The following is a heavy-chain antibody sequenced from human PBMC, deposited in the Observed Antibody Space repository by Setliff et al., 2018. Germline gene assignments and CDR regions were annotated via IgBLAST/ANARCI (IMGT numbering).Heavy chain of an antibody. CDR3: ARDVFPYHYEGAFDI. CDR1: GYTFTSHY. V-gene: IGHV1-46*01. Sequence: ASVKVSCKASGYTFTSHYMHWLRQAPGLGLEWMGTINPSSGRTSYAQKFQGRVTMTRDPSTSTVSMAMSSLRSEDTAVYYCARDVFPYHYEGAFDIWGQGTMVTVSS. D-gene: IGHD3-22*01. CDR2: INPSSGRT. J-gene: IGHJ3*02.